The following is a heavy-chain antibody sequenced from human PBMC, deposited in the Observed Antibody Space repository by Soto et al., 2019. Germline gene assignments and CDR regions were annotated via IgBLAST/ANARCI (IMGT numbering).Heavy chain of an antibody. V-gene: IGHV1-69*06. CDR3: ARSTMIVRKYDNWFDP. CDR2: IIPIFGTA. Sequence: QVQLVQSGAEVKKPGSSVKVSCKASGATFSSYAISWVRQAPGQGLEWMGGIIPIFGTANYAQKFQGRVTITADKSTSTAYMELSSLRSEDTAVYYCARSTMIVRKYDNWFDPWGQGTLVTVSS. D-gene: IGHD3-22*01. CDR1: GATFSSYA. J-gene: IGHJ5*02.